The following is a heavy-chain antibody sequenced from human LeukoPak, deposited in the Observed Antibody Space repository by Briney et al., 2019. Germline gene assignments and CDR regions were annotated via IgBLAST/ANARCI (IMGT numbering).Heavy chain of an antibody. Sequence: SETLSLTCTVSGYSISCGYYWGWIRQPPGKGLEWIGSIYHSGSTYYNPSLKSRVTISVDTSKNQFSLKLSSVTAADTAVYYCARVPYSGSRGPYYFDYWGQGTLVTVSS. CDR1: GYSISCGYY. D-gene: IGHD1-26*01. CDR2: IYHSGST. CDR3: ARVPYSGSRGPYYFDY. J-gene: IGHJ4*02. V-gene: IGHV4-38-2*02.